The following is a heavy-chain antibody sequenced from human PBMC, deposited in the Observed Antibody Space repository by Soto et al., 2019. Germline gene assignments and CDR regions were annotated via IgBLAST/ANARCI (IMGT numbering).Heavy chain of an antibody. V-gene: IGHV3-23*01. CDR2: ITGIDGRT. CDR3: AKDRGPYCSGGICYPPSWFDP. D-gene: IGHD2-15*01. CDR1: GFTFGNYA. J-gene: IGHJ5*02. Sequence: CVGSGFTFGNYAMSWVRQAPGKGLEWVSSITGIDGRTYYADSVKGRFTISRDNPKNTLYLQMNNLRAEDAAMFYCAKDRGPYCSGGICYPPSWFDPWGQGTQVTVSS.